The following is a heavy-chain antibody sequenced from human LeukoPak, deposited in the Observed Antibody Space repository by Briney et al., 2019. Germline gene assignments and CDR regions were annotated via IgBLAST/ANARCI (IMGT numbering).Heavy chain of an antibody. CDR2: ISWNSASI. Sequence: PGRSLRLPCAASGFTFHQYAIHWVRQVPGKGLEWVSGISWNSASIGYADSVKGRFTISRDNAKNSVHLQMHSLSAEDTALYYCAKDKAPLYRGYDWDLDFWGQGTLVTVSS. CDR3: AKDKAPLYRGYDWDLDF. J-gene: IGHJ4*02. D-gene: IGHD5-12*01. CDR1: GFTFHQYA. V-gene: IGHV3-9*01.